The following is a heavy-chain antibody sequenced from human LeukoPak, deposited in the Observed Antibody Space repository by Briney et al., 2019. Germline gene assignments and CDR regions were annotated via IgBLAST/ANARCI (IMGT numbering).Heavy chain of an antibody. CDR3: AKDYNSFITGIRAWGMDV. V-gene: IGHV3-30*18. CDR1: RFTFGSYG. J-gene: IGHJ6*02. D-gene: IGHD1-20*01. CDR2: ILYDGREK. Sequence: GGSLRLSCAASRFTFGSYGMPWVRQAPGKGLEWVAVILYDGREKYYADSVKGRFTISRDNSKNTLYLQMNSLRAEDTAVYYCAKDYNSFITGIRAWGMDVWGQGTTVTVSS.